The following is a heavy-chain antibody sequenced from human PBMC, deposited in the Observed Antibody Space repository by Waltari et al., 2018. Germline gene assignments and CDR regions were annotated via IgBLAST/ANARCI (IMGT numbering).Heavy chain of an antibody. V-gene: IGHV4-59*11. CDR1: GDALSSHY. J-gene: IGHJ6*02. CDR2: IYYSGST. Sequence: VQLHASGPGLVKPSVTLPLTCPVPGDALSSHYWSWIRQPPGKVLEWIGYIYYSGSTNYTPSLKSRVTISVDTSKNQFSLKLSSVTAADTAVYYCARSTVTVANYYYGMDVWGQGTTVTVSS. CDR3: ARSTVTVANYYYGMDV. D-gene: IGHD2-21*02.